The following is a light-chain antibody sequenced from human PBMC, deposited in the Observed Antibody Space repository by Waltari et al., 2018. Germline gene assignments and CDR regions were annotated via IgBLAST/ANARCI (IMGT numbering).Light chain of an antibody. CDR2: RNS. CDR1: NSNIGSNT. CDR3: AAWDDSLTGSWV. J-gene: IGLJ3*02. Sequence: QSVLTQPPSASGTPGQRVTISCSGSNSNIGSNTVNWYQHFPGTAPKLLSYRNSQRPSGVPDRSSGSKSGTSASLAISGLQSEDDADYYCAAWDDSLTGSWVFGGGTKLTV. V-gene: IGLV1-44*01.